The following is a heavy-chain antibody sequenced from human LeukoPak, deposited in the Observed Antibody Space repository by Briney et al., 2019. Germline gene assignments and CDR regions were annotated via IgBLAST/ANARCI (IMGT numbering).Heavy chain of an antibody. CDR1: GFTFSSYG. J-gene: IGHJ4*02. CDR2: ISYDGSNK. D-gene: IGHD3-16*01. V-gene: IGHV3-30*03. CDR3: VRGVGGSSYLDY. Sequence: SGGSLRLSCAASGFTFSSYGMHWVRQAPGKGLEWVAVISYDGSNKYYADSVKGRFTISRDNSKNTLYLQMNSLRAEDTAVYYCVRGVGGSSYLDYWGQGALVTVSS.